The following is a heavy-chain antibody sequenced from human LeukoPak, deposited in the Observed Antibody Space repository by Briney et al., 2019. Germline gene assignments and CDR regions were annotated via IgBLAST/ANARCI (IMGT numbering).Heavy chain of an antibody. Sequence: GGSLRLSCAASGLTFRSYAVTWVRQTPGKGLDWISSITGSGTGTQYADSVKGRFTISRDNSKNTVYLQMNSLRAEDTALYYCSKDPNGDYVGAFDAWGQGTMVTVSS. CDR2: ITGSGTGT. D-gene: IGHD4-17*01. CDR3: SKDPNGDYVGAFDA. J-gene: IGHJ3*01. CDR1: GLTFRSYA. V-gene: IGHV3-23*01.